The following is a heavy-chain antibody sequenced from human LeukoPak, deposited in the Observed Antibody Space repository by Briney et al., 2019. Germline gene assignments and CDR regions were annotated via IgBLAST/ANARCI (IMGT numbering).Heavy chain of an antibody. CDR2: ISAYNGNT. V-gene: IGHV1-18*01. CDR3: ARDLDIVVVPAAISWFDP. D-gene: IGHD2-2*01. CDR1: GYTFTSYG. Sequence: GASVKVSCKASGYTFTSYGISWVRQAPGQGFEWMGWISAYNGNTNYAQKLQGRVTMTTDTSTSTAYMELRSLRSDDTAVYYCARDLDIVVVPAAISWFDPWGQGTLVTVSS. J-gene: IGHJ5*02.